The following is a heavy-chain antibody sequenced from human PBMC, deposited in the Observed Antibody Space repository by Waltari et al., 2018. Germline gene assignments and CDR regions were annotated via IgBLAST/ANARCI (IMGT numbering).Heavy chain of an antibody. CDR1: GDSMSRSAF. V-gene: IGHV4-4*02. CDR3: ARDRGRGLYLDS. J-gene: IGHJ4*02. CDR2: VRGYGIA. D-gene: IGHD2-15*01. Sequence: QLQESGPRLVKPSGTLSLTCGVSGDSMSRSAFWSWVRQPPGKGLEWIGQVRGYGIANYNPSFASRVTVSLDTYNNQFSLMVTSATAADTAVYYCARDRGRGLYLDSWGPGTLVTVSP.